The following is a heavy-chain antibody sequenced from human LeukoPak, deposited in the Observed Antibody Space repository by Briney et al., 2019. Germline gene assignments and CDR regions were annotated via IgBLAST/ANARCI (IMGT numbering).Heavy chain of an antibody. CDR2: INPNSGGT. D-gene: IGHD3-16*02. Sequence: ASVKVSCKASGYTFTGYYKHWVRQAPGQGLEWMGWINPNSGGTNYAQKFQGRVTMTRDTSISTAYMELSRLRSDDTAVYYCARGVFGDYVWGSYRPPDAFDIWGQGTLVTVSS. J-gene: IGHJ3*02. V-gene: IGHV1-2*02. CDR3: ARGVFGDYVWGSYRPPDAFDI. CDR1: GYTFTGYY.